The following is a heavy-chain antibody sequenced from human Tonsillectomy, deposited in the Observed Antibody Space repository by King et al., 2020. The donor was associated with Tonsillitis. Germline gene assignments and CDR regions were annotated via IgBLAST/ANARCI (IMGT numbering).Heavy chain of an antibody. J-gene: IGHJ5*02. CDR2: IYYSWST. V-gene: IGHV4-59*08. CDR1: GGSISSYY. Sequence: VQLQESGPGLVKPSETLSLTCTVSGGSISSYYWSWIRQPPGKGLEWIGYIYYSWSTNYNPSLKSRVTISVDTSKNQFSLKLSSVTAADTAVYYCARLNDWFDPWGQGTLVTVSS. CDR3: ARLNDWFDP.